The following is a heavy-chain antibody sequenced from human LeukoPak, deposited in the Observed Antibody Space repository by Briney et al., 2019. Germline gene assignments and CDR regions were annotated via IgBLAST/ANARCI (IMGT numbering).Heavy chain of an antibody. CDR1: GFTFSSYG. V-gene: IGHV3-23*01. J-gene: IGHJ4*02. D-gene: IGHD3-10*01. CDR3: AKDHFTPYYYDTGGY. Sequence: GGSLRLSCAASGFTFSSYGMSWVRQAPGKGLEWVSAFSGSGGSTYYADSVKGRFTISRDNSKNTLYLQMNSLRAEDTAVYYCAKDHFTPYYYDTGGYWGQGTLVTVSS. CDR2: FSGSGGST.